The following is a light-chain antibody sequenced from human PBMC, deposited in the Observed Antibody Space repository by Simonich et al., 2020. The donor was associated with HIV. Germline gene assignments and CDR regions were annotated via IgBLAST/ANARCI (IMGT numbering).Light chain of an antibody. CDR2: DAA. V-gene: IGKV3D-20*01. CDR1: QSVSSSY. CDR3: QQYGSSPYT. J-gene: IGKJ2*01. Sequence: EIVLTKSPGTLSLSPGERATLPCRASQSVSSSYLAWYQQKPGLAPRLLIYDAASRATGIPDRFSGSGSGTDFTLTISRLEPEDFAVYYCQQYGSSPYTFGQGTKLEIK.